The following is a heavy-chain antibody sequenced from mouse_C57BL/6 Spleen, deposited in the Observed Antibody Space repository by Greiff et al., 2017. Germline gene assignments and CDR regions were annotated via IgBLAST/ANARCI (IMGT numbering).Heavy chain of an antibody. CDR2: ISNGGGST. J-gene: IGHJ1*03. CDR3: ARHCPQDV. V-gene: IGHV5-12*01. CDR1: GFTFSDYY. Sequence: DVHLVESGGGLVQPGGSLKLSCAASGFTFSDYYMYWVRQTPEKRLEWVAYISNGGGSTYYPDTVKGRFTISRDNAKNTLYLQMSRLKSEDTAMYYCARHCPQDVWGTGTTVTVSS.